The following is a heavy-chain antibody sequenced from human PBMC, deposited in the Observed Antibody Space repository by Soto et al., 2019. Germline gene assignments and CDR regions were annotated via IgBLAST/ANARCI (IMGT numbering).Heavy chain of an antibody. V-gene: IGHV3-7*01. Sequence: EVQLVESGGGLVQPGGSLRLSCATSGFTFGDYWMSWVRQAPGKRLEWVANTKQDESEKYYVGSVKGRFTISRDNAKNSLYLQMNSLIAEYTAVYFCVREGDSGFFSWGQGTLVTVSS. J-gene: IGHJ5*02. CDR3: VREGDSGFFS. D-gene: IGHD6-25*01. CDR1: GFTFGDYW. CDR2: TKQDESEK.